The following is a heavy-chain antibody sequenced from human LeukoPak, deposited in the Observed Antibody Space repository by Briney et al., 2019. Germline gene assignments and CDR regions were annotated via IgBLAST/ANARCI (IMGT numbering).Heavy chain of an antibody. CDR2: ISSSGSTI. J-gene: IGHJ6*04. Sequence: SGGSLRLSCAASGFTFSSYEMNWVRQAPGKGLEWVSYISSSGSTIYYADSVKGRFTISRDNAKNSLYLQMNSLRAEDTAVYYCAHPGIIMIGGVGGKGPTATISS. CDR1: GFTFSSYE. CDR3: AHPGIIMIGGV. D-gene: IGHD3-10*02. V-gene: IGHV3-48*03.